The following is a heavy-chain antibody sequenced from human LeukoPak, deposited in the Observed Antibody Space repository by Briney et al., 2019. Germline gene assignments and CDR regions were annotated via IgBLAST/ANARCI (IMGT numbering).Heavy chain of an antibody. D-gene: IGHD1-26*01. CDR1: GFTFSSYS. J-gene: IGHJ1*01. CDR2: ISSSSSYI. V-gene: IGHV3-21*01. CDR3: ARDYSGGRWYRGLYSQH. Sequence: GGSLRLSCAASGFTFSSYSMNWVRQAPGKGLEWVSSISSSSSYIYYADSVKGRFTISRDNAKNSLYLQMNSLRAEDTAVYYCARDYSGGRWYRGLYSQHWGQGTLVTVSS.